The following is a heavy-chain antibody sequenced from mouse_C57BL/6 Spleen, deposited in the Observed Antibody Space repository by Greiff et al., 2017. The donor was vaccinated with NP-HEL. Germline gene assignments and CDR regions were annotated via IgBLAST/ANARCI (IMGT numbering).Heavy chain of an antibody. Sequence: EVKLMESGPGLVKPSQSLSLTCSVTGYSITSGYYWNWIRQFPGNKLEWMGYISYDGSNNYNPSLKNRISITRDTSKNQFFLKLNSVTTEDTATYYCASSLSYGSSHDYWGQGTTLTVSS. J-gene: IGHJ2*01. CDR1: GYSITSGYY. V-gene: IGHV3-6*01. CDR3: ASSLSYGSSHDY. D-gene: IGHD1-1*01. CDR2: ISYDGSN.